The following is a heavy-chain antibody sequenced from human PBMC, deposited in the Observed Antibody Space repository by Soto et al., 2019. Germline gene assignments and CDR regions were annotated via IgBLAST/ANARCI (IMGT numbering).Heavy chain of an antibody. Sequence: QVQLQESGPGLVKPSQTLSVTCTVSGGSLSSDNFFWSWVRQHPETGLEWVGYIYHTGAAYYNPNLKSQLTISLDTSKNRFTLSLISVTAADTAVYYCAREVISPATSDAFDIWGQGTMVTVSS. J-gene: IGHJ3*02. CDR2: IYHTGAA. V-gene: IGHV4-31*01. CDR3: AREVISPATSDAFDI. D-gene: IGHD1-26*01. CDR1: GGSLSSDNFF.